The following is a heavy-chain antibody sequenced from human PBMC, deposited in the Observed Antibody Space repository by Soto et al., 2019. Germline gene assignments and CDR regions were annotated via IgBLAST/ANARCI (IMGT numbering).Heavy chain of an antibody. CDR1: GFTFSNAW. V-gene: IGHV3-15*01. CDR2: IKSKSDGGTT. Sequence: PGGSLRLSCAASGFTFSNAWMSWVRQAPGKGLEWVGRIKSKSDGGTTDYAAPVKGRFTISRDDSKNTLYLQMNSLKTEDTAVYYCTTDGLIGLHLGELFEIPPVWGQGTLVTVSS. CDR3: TTDGLIGLHLGELFEIPPV. J-gene: IGHJ4*02. D-gene: IGHD3-16*01.